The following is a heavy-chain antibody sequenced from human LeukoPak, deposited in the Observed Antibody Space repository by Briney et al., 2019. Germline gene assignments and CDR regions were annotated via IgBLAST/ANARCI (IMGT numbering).Heavy chain of an antibody. V-gene: IGHV1-2*02. Sequence: GASVKVSCKASGYTFTGYYMHWVRQAPGQGLEWMGWINPNSGGTNYAQRFQGRVTMTRDTSISTAYMELSRLRSDDTAVYYCARGEATVVGGLDYWGQGTLVTVSS. J-gene: IGHJ4*02. CDR1: GYTFTGYY. CDR3: ARGEATVVGGLDY. D-gene: IGHD4-23*01. CDR2: INPNSGGT.